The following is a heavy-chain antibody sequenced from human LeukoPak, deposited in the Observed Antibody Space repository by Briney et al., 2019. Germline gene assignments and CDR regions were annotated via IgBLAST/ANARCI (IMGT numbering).Heavy chain of an antibody. D-gene: IGHD4-17*01. CDR2: ISYDGSNK. CDR1: GFTFSSYG. Sequence: QVQLVESGGGVVQPGRSLRLSCAASGFTFSSYGMHWVRQAPGKGLGWVAVISYDGSNKYYADSVKGRFTISRDNSKNTLYLQMNSLRAEDTAVYYCAKAFTVTTFNFDYWGQGTLVTVSS. CDR3: AKAFTVTTFNFDY. J-gene: IGHJ4*02. V-gene: IGHV3-30*18.